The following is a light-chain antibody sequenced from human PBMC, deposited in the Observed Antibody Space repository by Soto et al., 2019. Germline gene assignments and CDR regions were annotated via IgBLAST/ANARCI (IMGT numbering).Light chain of an antibody. CDR3: QQYKSYSWT. CDR1: QNINSW. Sequence: DIQMTQSPSTLSASVGDRVTITCRASQNINSWLAWYQQKPGKAPHLLIYEATSLKSGFPSRYTGSGSGTEFTLTISSLQPNDFATYYCQQYKSYSWTFGQGTKVEIK. V-gene: IGKV1-5*03. CDR2: EAT. J-gene: IGKJ1*01.